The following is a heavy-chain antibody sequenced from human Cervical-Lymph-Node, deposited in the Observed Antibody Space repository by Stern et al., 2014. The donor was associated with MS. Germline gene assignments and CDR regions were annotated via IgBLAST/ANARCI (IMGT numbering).Heavy chain of an antibody. CDR2: IYHSGST. J-gene: IGHJ3*01. V-gene: IGHV4-30-2*01. CDR3: ARGGVIYTQDRNGFDV. CDR1: GGSISSGGSS. Sequence: VQLVESGSGQAKPSQTLSLTCAVSGGSISSGGSSWNWIRPPPGKGLAWIGFIYHSGSTYYNPSLKGRVFISVDTSKNQFALNLRSVTAADTAVYYCARGGVIYTQDRNGFDVWGQGTMVTVSS. D-gene: IGHD2-21*01.